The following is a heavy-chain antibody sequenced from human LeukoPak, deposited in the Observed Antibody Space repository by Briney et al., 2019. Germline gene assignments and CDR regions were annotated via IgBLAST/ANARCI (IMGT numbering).Heavy chain of an antibody. CDR1: GGPIRNSSFY. CDR3: ARQRGAMADS. CDR2: ISYTGST. D-gene: IGHD5-18*01. Sequence: SETLSLTCTVSGGPIRNSSFYWGWIRQPPGRGLEWVGSISYTGSTYYSPSLKSRVTISVDTSKNQFSLKLSSVSAADTAVYYRARQRGAMADSWGQGTLVTVSS. V-gene: IGHV4-39*01. J-gene: IGHJ4*02.